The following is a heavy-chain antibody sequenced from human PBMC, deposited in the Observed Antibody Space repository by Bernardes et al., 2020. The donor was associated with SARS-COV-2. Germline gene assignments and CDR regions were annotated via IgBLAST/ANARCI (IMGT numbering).Heavy chain of an antibody. CDR1: RFTFSNAW. CDR3: TTTPSLPFDI. CDR2: IKSKVDGGTI. J-gene: IGHJ3*02. V-gene: IGHV3-15*01. Sequence: GGSLRLSCAASRFTFSNAWMSWVRQAPGKGLEWVGRIKSKVDGGTIDYAAPVKGRFTISRDDSKNTLYMQMNSLKTEDTAVYYCTTTPSLPFDIWGQGTMVTVSS.